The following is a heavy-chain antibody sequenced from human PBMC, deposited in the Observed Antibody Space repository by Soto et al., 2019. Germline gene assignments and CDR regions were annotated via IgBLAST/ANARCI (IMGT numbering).Heavy chain of an antibody. Sequence: EVQLVESGGGLVQPGGSLRLSCAASGFTFSSYAMYWVRQAPGKGLEYVSAISSNGGYTYYAKSVKGRFTISRDNSQNTLYRQMGSLRAEDMAVYYCARTSQYYFDYWGQGTLVTVSS. J-gene: IGHJ4*02. V-gene: IGHV3-64*01. CDR3: ARTSQYYFDY. CDR2: ISSNGGYT. CDR1: GFTFSSYA.